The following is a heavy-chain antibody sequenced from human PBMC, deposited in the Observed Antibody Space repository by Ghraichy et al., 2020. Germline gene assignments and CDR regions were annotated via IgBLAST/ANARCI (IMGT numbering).Heavy chain of an antibody. CDR1: GYTFTSNG. Sequence: ASVKVSCKASGYTFTSNGISWVRQAPGQGLEWMGWISAYNGDTNYAQKFQDRVTMTPDTSTTTVYMELRSLGSDDTAVYYCAGDPYDNGWTPFDYWGQGTLVTVSS. J-gene: IGHJ4*02. V-gene: IGHV1-18*01. CDR3: AGDPYDNGWTPFDY. D-gene: IGHD3-10*01. CDR2: ISAYNGDT.